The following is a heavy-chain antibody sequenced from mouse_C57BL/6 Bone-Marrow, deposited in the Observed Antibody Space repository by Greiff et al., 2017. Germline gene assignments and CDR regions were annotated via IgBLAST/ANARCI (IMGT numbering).Heavy chain of an antibody. Sequence: VQLQQPGAELVKPGASVKLSCKASGYTFTSYWMHWVKQRPGQGLEWIGMIHPNSGSTNYNEKFKSKATLTVDKSSSTAYMQLSSLTSEDSAVYYCARSALLLRDWYFDVWGTGTTVTVSS. CDR3: ARSALLLRDWYFDV. V-gene: IGHV1-64*01. D-gene: IGHD1-1*01. CDR2: IHPNSGST. J-gene: IGHJ1*03. CDR1: GYTFTSYW.